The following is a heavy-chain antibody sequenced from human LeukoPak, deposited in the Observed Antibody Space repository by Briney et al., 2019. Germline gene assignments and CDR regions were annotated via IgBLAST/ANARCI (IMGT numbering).Heavy chain of an antibody. J-gene: IGHJ5*02. V-gene: IGHV1-2*02. CDR2: INPNSGGT. CDR3: ARVKGGDILGHWFDP. Sequence: ASVKVSCKASGYTFTGYYIHWLRQAPGQGPEWMGWINPNSGGTNYAQRFQGRVTMTRDTSITTAYMELRRLRSDDTAVYYCARVKGGDILGHWFDPWGQGTLVTVSS. D-gene: IGHD3-9*01. CDR1: GYTFTGYY.